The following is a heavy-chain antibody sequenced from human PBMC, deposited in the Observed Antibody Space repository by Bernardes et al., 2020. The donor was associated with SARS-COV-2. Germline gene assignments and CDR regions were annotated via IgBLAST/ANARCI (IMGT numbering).Heavy chain of an antibody. CDR3: AKDGVTIFGVVTFYYYYYMDV. J-gene: IGHJ6*03. CDR1: GFTFSSYA. V-gene: IGHV3-23*01. D-gene: IGHD3-3*01. CDR2: ISGSGGST. Sequence: GGSLRLSCAASGFTFSSYAMSWVRQAPGKGLEWVSAISGSGGSTYYADSVKGRFTISRDNSKNTLYLQMNSLRAEDTAVYYCAKDGVTIFGVVTFYYYYYMDVWGKGTTVTVSS.